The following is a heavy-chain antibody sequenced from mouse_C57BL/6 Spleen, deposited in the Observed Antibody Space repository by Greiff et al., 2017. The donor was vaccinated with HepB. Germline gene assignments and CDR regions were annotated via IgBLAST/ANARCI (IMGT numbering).Heavy chain of an antibody. D-gene: IGHD1-1*01. CDR2: IWSGGST. V-gene: IGHV2-2*01. J-gene: IGHJ4*01. CDR1: GFSLTSYG. CDR3: ARKENYYGSYAMDY. Sequence: VQRVESGPGLVQPSQSLSITCTVSGFSLTSYGVHWVRQSPGKGLEWLGVIWSGGSTDYNAAFISRLSISKDNSKSQVFFKMNSLQADDTAIYYCARKENYYGSYAMDYWGQGTSVTVSS.